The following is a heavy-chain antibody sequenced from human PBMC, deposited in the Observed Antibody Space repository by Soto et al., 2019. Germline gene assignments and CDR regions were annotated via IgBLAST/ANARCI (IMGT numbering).Heavy chain of an antibody. CDR3: ALTNYYDSSESSNYYYYGMDV. J-gene: IGHJ6*02. D-gene: IGHD3-22*01. V-gene: IGHV3-30*04. Sequence: PGGSLRLSCAASGFTFSSYTVHWVRQAPGKGLEWVAVISYDGSNKYYADSVKGRFTISRDNSKNTLYLQMNSLRAEDTAVYYCALTNYYDSSESSNYYYYGMDVWGQGTTVTVSS. CDR2: ISYDGSNK. CDR1: GFTFSSYT.